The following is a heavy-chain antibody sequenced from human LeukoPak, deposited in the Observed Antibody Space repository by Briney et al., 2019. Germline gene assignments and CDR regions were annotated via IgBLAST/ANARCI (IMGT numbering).Heavy chain of an antibody. CDR3: ARPGSYYDSSGYPDY. CDR2: ISFDGNDK. Sequence: GRSLRLSCVASGFTFSSYPIHWVRQAPGKGLEWVAVISFDGNDKYYADSVKDRFTISRDNSKNTLYLQMNSLRAEDTAVYYCARPGSYYDSSGYPDYWGQGTLVTVSS. J-gene: IGHJ4*02. D-gene: IGHD3-22*01. V-gene: IGHV3-30-3*01. CDR1: GFTFSSYP.